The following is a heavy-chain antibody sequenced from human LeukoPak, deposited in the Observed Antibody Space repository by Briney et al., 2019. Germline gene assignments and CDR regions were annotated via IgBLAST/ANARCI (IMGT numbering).Heavy chain of an antibody. CDR3: ARALQRAAPFDY. CDR2: ISSSSSYI. Sequence: GGSLRLSCAASGFTFSSYSMNWVRQASGKGLEWVSSISSSSSYIYYADSVKGRFTISRDNAKNSLYLQMNSLRAEDTAVYYCARALQRAAPFDYWGQGTLVTVSS. CDR1: GFTFSSYS. V-gene: IGHV3-21*01. J-gene: IGHJ4*02.